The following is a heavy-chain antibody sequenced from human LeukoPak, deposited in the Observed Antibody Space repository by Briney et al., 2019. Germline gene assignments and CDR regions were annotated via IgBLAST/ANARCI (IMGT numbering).Heavy chain of an antibody. D-gene: IGHD6-19*01. Sequence: PSETLSLTCTVSGGSISSYYWDWIRQPPGKGLEWIGSIYYSGNTYYNPSLKSRVTISVDTSKNQFSLKLSSMTAADTAVYYCATRLGGWNSDYWGQGTLVTVSS. V-gene: IGHV4-39*01. CDR2: IYYSGNT. J-gene: IGHJ4*02. CDR1: GGSISSYY. CDR3: ATRLGGWNSDY.